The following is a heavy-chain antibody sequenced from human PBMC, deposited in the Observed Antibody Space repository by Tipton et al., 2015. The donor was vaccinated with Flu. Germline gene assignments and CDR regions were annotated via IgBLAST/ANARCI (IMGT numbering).Heavy chain of an antibody. D-gene: IGHD2-21*01. CDR2: IYYTGTT. J-gene: IGHJ4*02. CDR1: GGSISSYY. V-gene: IGHV4-59*12. CDR3: ARDSAVIPGALSF. Sequence: GLVKPSETLSLTCTVSGGSISSYYWSWIRQPPGKGLEWIGYIYYTGTTNYNPSLQSRISISRDTSKNQFTLKLSSVTAADTAIYYCARDSAVIPGALSFWGQGTLVTVSS.